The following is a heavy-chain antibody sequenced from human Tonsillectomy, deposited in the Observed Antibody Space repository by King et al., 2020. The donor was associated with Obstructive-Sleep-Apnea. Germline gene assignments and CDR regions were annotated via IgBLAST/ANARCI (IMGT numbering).Heavy chain of an antibody. CDR1: GGSISSSSYY. CDR3: ARENMVIVTTSDGFDI. Sequence: LQLQESGPGLVKAPETLSLTCTVSGGSISSSSYYWGWIRQPPGKGLEWIGSIDSSGSTYYNPSLKSRVTISLDTSKNQFSLKLTSVTAADTAVYYCARENMVIVTTSDGFDIWGQGTLVTVSS. CDR2: IDSSGST. D-gene: IGHD2/OR15-2a*01. V-gene: IGHV4-39*07. J-gene: IGHJ3*02.